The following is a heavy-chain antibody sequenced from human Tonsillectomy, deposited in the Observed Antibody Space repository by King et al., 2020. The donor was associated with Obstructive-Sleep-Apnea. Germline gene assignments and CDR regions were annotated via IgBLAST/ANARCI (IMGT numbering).Heavy chain of an antibody. V-gene: IGHV1-18*04. CDR3: ARDHSSSSFDY. CDR1: GYTFTSYG. Sequence: VQLVQSGAEVKKLGASVKVSCKASGYTFTSYGISWVRQAPGQGLEWMGWISGYNGDTNYAQKLQGRVTMTTATSTITASMELRSLRSDDTAVYYCARDHSSSSFDYWGQGTLVTVSS. J-gene: IGHJ4*02. CDR2: ISGYNGDT. D-gene: IGHD6-6*01.